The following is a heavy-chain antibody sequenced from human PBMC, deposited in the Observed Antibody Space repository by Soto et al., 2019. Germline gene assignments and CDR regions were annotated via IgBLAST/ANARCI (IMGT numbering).Heavy chain of an antibody. D-gene: IGHD1-26*01. Sequence: SETLSLTCTVSGGSISSGGYYWSWIRQHPGKGLEWIGYIYYSGSTYYNPSLKSRVTMSVDTSKNQFSLKLSSVTAADTAVYFCARGGQWDFLSDYWGQGTLVTVSS. CDR2: IYYSGST. CDR3: ARGGQWDFLSDY. V-gene: IGHV4-31*03. J-gene: IGHJ4*02. CDR1: GGSISSGGYY.